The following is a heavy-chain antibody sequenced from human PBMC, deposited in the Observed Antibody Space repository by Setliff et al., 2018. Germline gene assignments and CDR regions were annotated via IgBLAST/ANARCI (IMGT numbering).Heavy chain of an antibody. CDR3: ARGATVVIYYYMDV. Sequence: ASEKVSCKAFGYTFTSYAMHWVRQAPGQRLEWMGWINAGNGNTKYSQKFQGRVTITRDTSASTAYMDLSSLRSEDTAVYYCARGATVVIYYYMDVWGKGTTVTVSS. CDR2: INAGNGNT. J-gene: IGHJ6*03. CDR1: GYTFTSYA. V-gene: IGHV1-3*01. D-gene: IGHD4-17*01.